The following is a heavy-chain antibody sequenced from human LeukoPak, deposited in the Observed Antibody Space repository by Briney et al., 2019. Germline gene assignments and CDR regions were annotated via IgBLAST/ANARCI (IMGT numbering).Heavy chain of an antibody. CDR3: ARAKTLVVVAAMGY. CDR1: GYTFTSYD. CDR2: MNPNSGNT. V-gene: IGHV1-8*01. J-gene: IGHJ4*02. Sequence: ASVKVSCKASGYTFTSYDINWVRQATGQGLEWMGWMNPNSGNTGYAQKFQGRVTMTRNTSISTAYVELSSLRSEDTAVYYCARAKTLVVVAAMGYWGQGTLVTVSS. D-gene: IGHD2-15*01.